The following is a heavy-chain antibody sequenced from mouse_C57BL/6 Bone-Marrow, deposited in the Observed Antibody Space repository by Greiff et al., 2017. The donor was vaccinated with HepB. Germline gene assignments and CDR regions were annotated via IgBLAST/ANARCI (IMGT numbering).Heavy chain of an antibody. CDR3: ARDAPYYFDY. V-gene: IGHV7-1*01. CDR1: GFTFSDFY. Sequence: EVKLVESGGGLVQSGRSLRLSCATSGFTFSDFYMEWVRQAPGKGLEWIAASRNKANDYTTEYSASVKGRFIVSRDTSQSILYLQMNALRAEDTAIYYCARDAPYYFDYWGQGTTLTVSS. CDR2: SRNKANDYTT. J-gene: IGHJ2*01.